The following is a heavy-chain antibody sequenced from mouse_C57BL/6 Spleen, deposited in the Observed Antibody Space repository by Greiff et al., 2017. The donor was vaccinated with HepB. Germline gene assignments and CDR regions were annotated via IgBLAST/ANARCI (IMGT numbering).Heavy chain of an antibody. J-gene: IGHJ2*01. D-gene: IGHD1-1*01. Sequence: VQLQESGAELVRPGASVTLSCKASGYTFTDYEMHWVKQTPVHGLEWIGAIDPETGGTAYNQKFKGKAILTADKSSSTAYMELRSLTSEDSAVYYCTRYEDYYYGSSQYYFDYWGQGTTLTVSS. CDR1: GYTFTDYE. V-gene: IGHV1-15*01. CDR3: TRYEDYYYGSSQYYFDY. CDR2: IDPETGGT.